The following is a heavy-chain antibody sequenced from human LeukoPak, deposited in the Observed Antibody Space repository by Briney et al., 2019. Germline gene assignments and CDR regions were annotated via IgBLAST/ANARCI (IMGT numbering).Heavy chain of an antibody. D-gene: IGHD6-19*01. CDR2: IWYDGSNK. V-gene: IGHV3-33*06. CDR3: AKEDRKAVAGTPFPPK. Sequence: GRSLRLSCAASGFTFSSYGMHWVRQAPGKGLEWVAVIWYDGSNKYYADSVKGRFTISRDNSKNTLYLQMNSLRAEDTAVYYCAKEDRKAVAGTPFPPKWGQGTLITVSS. J-gene: IGHJ4*02. CDR1: GFTFSSYG.